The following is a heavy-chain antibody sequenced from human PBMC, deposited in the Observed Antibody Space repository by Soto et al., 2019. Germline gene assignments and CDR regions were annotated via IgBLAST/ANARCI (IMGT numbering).Heavy chain of an antibody. D-gene: IGHD3-3*01. J-gene: IGHJ4*02. Sequence: TSSVADGKIINVDYYRIIIHKHPGKGLEWIGYIYYSGSTYYNPSLKSRVTISVDTSKNQFSLKLSSVTAADTAVYYFSRGVLRFLEWLLYFGFWGQGTLVTVYS. CDR2: IYYSGST. CDR3: SRGVLRFLEWLLYFGF. V-gene: IGHV4-31*03. CDR1: DGKIINVDYY.